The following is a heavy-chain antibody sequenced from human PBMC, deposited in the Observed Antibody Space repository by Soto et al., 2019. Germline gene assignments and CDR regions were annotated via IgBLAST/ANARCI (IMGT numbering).Heavy chain of an antibody. CDR1: GFTFSSYG. V-gene: IGHV3-33*01. J-gene: IGHJ4*02. D-gene: IGHD2-2*02. CDR3: ARDGDDCSSTSCYSFDY. Sequence: QVQLVESGGGVVQPGRSLRLSCAASGFTFSSYGMHWVRQAPGKGLEWVAVIWYDGSNKYYADSVKGRFTISRDKSKNTLYLQMNSLRAEDTAVYYCARDGDDCSSTSCYSFDYWGQGTLVTVSS. CDR2: IWYDGSNK.